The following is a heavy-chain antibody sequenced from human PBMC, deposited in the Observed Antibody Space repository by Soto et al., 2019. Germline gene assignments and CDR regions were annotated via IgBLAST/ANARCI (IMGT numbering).Heavy chain of an antibody. V-gene: IGHV4-59*01. CDR2: IYYSGST. D-gene: IGHD6-13*01. J-gene: IGHJ5*02. CDR1: GCSISSYY. Sequence: PXETLSLTCTVSGCSISSYYWSWIRQPPGKGLEWIGYIYYSGSTNYNPSLKSRVTISVDTSKNQFSLKLSSVTAADTAVYYCARDKYYSSTSPNWFDHWGQGTLVTVSS. CDR3: ARDKYYSSTSPNWFDH.